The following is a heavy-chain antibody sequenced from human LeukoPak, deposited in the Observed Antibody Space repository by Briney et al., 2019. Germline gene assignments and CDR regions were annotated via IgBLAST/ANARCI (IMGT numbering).Heavy chain of an antibody. Sequence: PSETLSLTCTVSGGSISSHFWSWVRQPPGKGLELIAYIYSTGNTNYNPSLKSRVTMSVDPSKNQFSLNLNSVTAADTAVYYCARGNVNRAWSYFSMDVWGRGTTVTVSS. CDR1: GGSISSHF. CDR2: IYSTGNT. J-gene: IGHJ6*02. CDR3: ARGNVNRAWSYFSMDV. V-gene: IGHV4-59*11. D-gene: IGHD1-1*01.